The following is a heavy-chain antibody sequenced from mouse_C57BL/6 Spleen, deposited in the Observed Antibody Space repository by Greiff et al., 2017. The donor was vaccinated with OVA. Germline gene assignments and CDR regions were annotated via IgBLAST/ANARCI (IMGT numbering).Heavy chain of an antibody. CDR3: ARFYYSNLYYYATDY. CDR1: GYTFTSYW. D-gene: IGHD2-5*01. J-gene: IGHJ4*01. Sequence: QVQLQQSGAELVKPGASVKMSCKASGYTFTSYWIIWVKQWPGQGLEWIGEIYPGSGSSNYNEKFKSKATLTVDTSSRTAYMQLSSLTSEDSAVYYCARFYYSNLYYYATDYGGQGTSVNVSS. V-gene: IGHV1-55*01. CDR2: IYPGSGSS.